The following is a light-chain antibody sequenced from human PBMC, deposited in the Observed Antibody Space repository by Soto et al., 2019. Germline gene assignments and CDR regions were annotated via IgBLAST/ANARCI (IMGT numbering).Light chain of an antibody. Sequence: DIQMAQSPSSLSASVGDRFTISCGTSQDIGKYVAWFQQKPGKAPKSLIYSASSLESGVPPKFRGTLSVTDFSLTVSSLPLEDSATNYLQQYQSYPLTFGPGTK. CDR3: QQYQSYPLT. CDR1: QDIGKY. J-gene: IGKJ3*01. V-gene: IGKV1-16*02. CDR2: SAS.